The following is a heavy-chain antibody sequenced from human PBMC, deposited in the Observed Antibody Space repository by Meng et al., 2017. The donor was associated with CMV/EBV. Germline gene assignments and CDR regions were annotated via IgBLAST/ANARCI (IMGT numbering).Heavy chain of an antibody. CDR1: GFTLRSYS. D-gene: IGHD2-2*01. CDR3: AREGGVVPAANNWFDP. V-gene: IGHV3-21*04. CDR2: TSSDSSYI. Sequence: ESLKISCAASGFTLRSYSMNWVRQAPGKGLEWVSSTSSDSSYIFYADSMKGRFTITRDNAKNSLYLQINSLRVEDTAVYYCAREGGVVPAANNWFDPWGQGTLVTVSS. J-gene: IGHJ5*02.